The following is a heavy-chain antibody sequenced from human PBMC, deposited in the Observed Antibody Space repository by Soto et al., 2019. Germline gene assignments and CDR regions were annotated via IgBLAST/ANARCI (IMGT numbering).Heavy chain of an antibody. CDR2: IIPIFGTA. D-gene: IGHD3-22*01. J-gene: IGHJ4*02. Sequence: SVKVSCKASGGTFSSYAISWVRQAPGQGLEWMGGIIPIFGTANYAQKFQGRVTITADESTSTAYMELRSLRSDDTAVYYCARDYYDSSGYYYWGQGTLVTVSS. CDR1: GGTFSSYA. CDR3: ARDYYDSSGYYY. V-gene: IGHV1-69*13.